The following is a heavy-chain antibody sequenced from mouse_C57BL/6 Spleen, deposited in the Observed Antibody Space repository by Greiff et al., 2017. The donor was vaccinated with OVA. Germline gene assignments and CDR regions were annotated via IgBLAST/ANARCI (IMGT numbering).Heavy chain of an antibody. D-gene: IGHD2-2*01. CDR2: IYPGDGDT. J-gene: IGHJ4*01. CDR1: GYAFSSSW. CDR3: ARHGYPLAMDY. V-gene: IGHV1-82*01. Sequence: QVQLKESGPELVKPGASVKISCKASGYAFSSSWMNWVKQRPGKGLEWIGRIYPGDGDTNYNGKFKGKATLTADKSSSTAYMQLSSLTSEDSAVYFCARHGYPLAMDYWGQGTSVTVSS.